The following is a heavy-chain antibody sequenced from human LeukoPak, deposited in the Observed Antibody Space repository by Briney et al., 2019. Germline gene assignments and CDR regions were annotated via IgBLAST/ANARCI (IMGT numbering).Heavy chain of an antibody. CDR2: ISGSGGST. J-gene: IGHJ4*02. CDR1: GFTVSSDY. V-gene: IGHV3-23*01. D-gene: IGHD1-26*01. Sequence: GGSLRLSCAASGFTVSSDYMSWVRQPPGRGLEWVSGISGSGGSTYYADSVKGRFNISRDNSKNTVYVQMNILRAEDTAIYYCAKDRGLVGATPSNFDYWGQGTLVTVSS. CDR3: AKDRGLVGATPSNFDY.